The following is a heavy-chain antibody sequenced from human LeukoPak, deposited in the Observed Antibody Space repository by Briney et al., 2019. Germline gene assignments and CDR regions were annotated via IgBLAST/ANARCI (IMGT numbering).Heavy chain of an antibody. CDR2: IKQDGSEK. J-gene: IGHJ4*02. D-gene: IGHD3-16*02. V-gene: IGHV3-7*03. Sequence: AGGSLRLSCAASGFTFSSYWMSWVRQAPGKGLEWVANIKQDGSEKYYVDSVKGRFTISRDNAKNSLYLQMNSLRAEDTAVYYCARSDGDYVWGSYRYVFVPYFDYWGQGTLVTVSS. CDR3: ARSDGDYVWGSYRYVFVPYFDY. CDR1: GFTFSSYW.